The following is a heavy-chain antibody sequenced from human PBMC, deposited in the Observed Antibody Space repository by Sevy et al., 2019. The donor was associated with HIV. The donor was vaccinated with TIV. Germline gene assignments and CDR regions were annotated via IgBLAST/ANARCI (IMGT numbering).Heavy chain of an antibody. CDR3: ASYYYDSSLNFDY. V-gene: IGHV3-7*01. CDR2: IKQDGSEK. J-gene: IGHJ4*02. D-gene: IGHD3-22*01. Sequence: GGSLRLSCAASGFTFSSYWMSWVRQAPGKGLEWVANIKQDGSEKYYVDSVKGRFTISRDNAKNSLYLQMNSLRAEDTAVYYCASYYYDSSLNFDYWGQGTLVTVSS. CDR1: GFTFSSYW.